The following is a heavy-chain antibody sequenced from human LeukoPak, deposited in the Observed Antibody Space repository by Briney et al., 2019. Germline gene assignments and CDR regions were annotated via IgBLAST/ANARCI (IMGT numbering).Heavy chain of an antibody. V-gene: IGHV3-74*01. CDR3: AKSPYY. CDR1: GFTFSSYW. J-gene: IGHJ4*02. CDR2: INIDGGTT. Sequence: GGSLRLSCAASGFTFSSYWMHWVRQAPGKGLVWVSRINIDGGTTTYVDSVKGRFTISRDNAKNMLYLQMNSLRAEDTAVYYCAKSPYYWGQGTLVTVSS.